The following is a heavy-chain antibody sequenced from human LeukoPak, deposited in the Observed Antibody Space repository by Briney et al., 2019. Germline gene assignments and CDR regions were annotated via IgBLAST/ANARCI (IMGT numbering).Heavy chain of an antibody. D-gene: IGHD1-26*01. Sequence: ASVRVSCKASGYTFTSYDINWVRQATGQGLEWMGWMNPNSGNTGYAQKFQGRVTMTRNTSISTAYMELSSLGSEDTAVYYCARGFSSGSYSRFDPWGQGTLVTVSS. CDR1: GYTFTSYD. CDR2: MNPNSGNT. CDR3: ARGFSSGSYSRFDP. V-gene: IGHV1-8*01. J-gene: IGHJ5*02.